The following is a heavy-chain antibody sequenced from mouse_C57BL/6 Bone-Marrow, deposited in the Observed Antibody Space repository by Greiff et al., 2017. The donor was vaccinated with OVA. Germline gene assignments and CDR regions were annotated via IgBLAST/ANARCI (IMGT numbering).Heavy chain of an antibody. CDR2: ISSGGSYT. CDR3: ARSNWDEGYWYFDV. V-gene: IGHV5-6*01. Sequence: EVQLQESGGDLVKPGGSLKLSCAASGFTFSSYGMSWVRPTPDKRLEWVATISSGGSYTYYPDSVTGRFTISRDNAKNTLYLQMSSLKSEDTAMYYCARSNWDEGYWYFDVWGTGTTVTVSA. CDR1: GFTFSSYG. D-gene: IGHD4-1*01. J-gene: IGHJ1*03.